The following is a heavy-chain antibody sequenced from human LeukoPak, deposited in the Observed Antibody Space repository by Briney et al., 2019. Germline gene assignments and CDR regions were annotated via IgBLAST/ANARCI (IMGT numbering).Heavy chain of an antibody. CDR3: ARRNNYYDFWSGYEYYFDY. CDR1: GGSLSGYY. CDR2: INHSGST. Sequence: SETLSLPCAVYGGSLSGYYWSWIRQPPGKGLEWIGGINHSGSTNYNPSLQSRVTISVDTFKNQFSLKLSSVTAADTAVYYCARRNNYYDFWSGYEYYFDYWGQGTLGTVSS. V-gene: IGHV4-34*01. D-gene: IGHD3-3*01. J-gene: IGHJ4*02.